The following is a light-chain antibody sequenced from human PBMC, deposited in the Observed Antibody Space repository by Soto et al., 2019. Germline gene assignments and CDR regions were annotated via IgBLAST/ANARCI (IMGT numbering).Light chain of an antibody. CDR2: LAS. Sequence: DVQMAQSPSTLSASVGDTVTVTCRASQDVGSFLAWYQQKPGKAPKLLIYLASRLESGVPSRFSGRGSGTDFSLTISGLQPDDFATYFCQQYNRHSFYSFGQGTKLEIK. J-gene: IGKJ2*03. V-gene: IGKV1-5*03. CDR3: QQYNRHSFYS. CDR1: QDVGSF.